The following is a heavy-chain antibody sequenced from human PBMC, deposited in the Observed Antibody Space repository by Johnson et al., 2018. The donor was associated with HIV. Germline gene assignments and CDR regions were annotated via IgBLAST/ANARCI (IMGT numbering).Heavy chain of an antibody. D-gene: IGHD5-24*01. Sequence: QLVESGGGVVRPGGSLRLSCAASGFTFDDYGMSWVRQAPWKGLEWVSGINWNGGSTGYADSVKGRFTISRDNSKNTLYLQMNSLRAEDTAVYYCARVGRVFGDGYSGAAFDIWGQGTMVTVSS. CDR1: GFTFDDYG. CDR2: INWNGGST. CDR3: ARVGRVFGDGYSGAAFDI. J-gene: IGHJ3*02. V-gene: IGHV3-20*04.